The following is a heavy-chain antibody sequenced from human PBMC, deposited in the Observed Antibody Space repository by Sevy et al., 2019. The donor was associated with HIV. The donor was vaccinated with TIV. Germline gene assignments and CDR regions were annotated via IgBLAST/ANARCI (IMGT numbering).Heavy chain of an antibody. J-gene: IGHJ4*02. Sequence: VSVKVSCKASGYTFSTYGISWVRQAPGQGLEWMGWISAYNGHTNYAQKVQGRVTMSIDTSTRTAYMELRSLRSDDTALYYCARDRGHALEEILFDSWGQGTLVTVSS. CDR1: GYTFSTYG. CDR2: ISAYNGHT. D-gene: IGHD3-10*01. V-gene: IGHV1-18*01. CDR3: ARDRGHALEEILFDS.